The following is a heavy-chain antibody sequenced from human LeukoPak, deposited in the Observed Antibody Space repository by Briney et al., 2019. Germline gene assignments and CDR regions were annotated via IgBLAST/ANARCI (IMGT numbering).Heavy chain of an antibody. CDR3: ARIVNPSDYYGSGSYSY. Sequence: ASVKVSCKASGYTFTSYGISWVRQAPGQALEWMGWISAYNGNTNYAQKLQGRVTMTTDTSTSTAYMELRSLRSDDTAVYYCARIVNPSDYYGSGSYSYWGQGTLVTVSS. V-gene: IGHV1-18*01. D-gene: IGHD3-10*01. CDR1: GYTFTSYG. J-gene: IGHJ4*02. CDR2: ISAYNGNT.